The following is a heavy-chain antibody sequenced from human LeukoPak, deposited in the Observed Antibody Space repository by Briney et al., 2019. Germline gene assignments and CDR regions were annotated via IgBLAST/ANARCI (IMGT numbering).Heavy chain of an antibody. Sequence: GGSLRLSCVASGFTFTTYAMNWVRQAPGKGLEWVSGISVSGNTTYYADSVKGRFTISRDNSKNTLYLQMNSLRAEDTAVYYCARRQMGYYYYGMDVWGQGTTVTVSS. CDR3: ARRQMGYYYYGMDV. CDR2: ISVSGNTT. D-gene: IGHD5-24*01. CDR1: GFTFTTYA. J-gene: IGHJ6*02. V-gene: IGHV3-23*01.